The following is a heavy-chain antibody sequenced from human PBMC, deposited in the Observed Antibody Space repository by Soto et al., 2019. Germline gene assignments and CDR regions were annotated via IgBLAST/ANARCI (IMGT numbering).Heavy chain of an antibody. D-gene: IGHD5-12*01. V-gene: IGHV3-30*18. CDR3: AKAPYSGYEIDY. Sequence: QVQLVESGGGVVQPGRSLRLSCAASGFTFSSYGMHWVRQAPGKGLEWVAVISYDGSNKYYADSVKGRFTISRDNSKNTLYLQMNSLRAEDTAVYYCAKAPYSGYEIDYWGQGTXVTXSX. CDR1: GFTFSSYG. J-gene: IGHJ4*02. CDR2: ISYDGSNK.